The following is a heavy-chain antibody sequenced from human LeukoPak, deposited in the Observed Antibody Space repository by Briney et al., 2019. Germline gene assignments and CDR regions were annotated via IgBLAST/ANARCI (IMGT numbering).Heavy chain of an antibody. CDR2: IIPIFGTA. CDR1: GGTFSSYA. D-gene: IGHD3-3*01. CDR3: ARGPLHDFWSGYLEY. J-gene: IGHJ4*02. Sequence: ASVKVSCKASGGTFSSYAISWVRQAPGPGLEWMGRIIPIFGTANYAQKFQGRVTIPTDESTSTAYMELSSLRSEDTAVYYCARGPLHDFWSGYLEYWGQGTLVTVSS. V-gene: IGHV1-69*05.